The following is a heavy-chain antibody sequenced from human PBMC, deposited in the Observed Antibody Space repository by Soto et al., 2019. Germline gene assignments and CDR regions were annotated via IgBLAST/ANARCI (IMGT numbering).Heavy chain of an antibody. CDR3: ARGGYCTNGVCYTVSIYYYYGMDV. CDR2: ISSSSSYI. J-gene: IGHJ6*02. CDR1: GFTFSSYS. D-gene: IGHD2-8*01. Sequence: GGSLRLSCAASGFTFSSYSMNWVRQAPGKGLEWVSSISSSSSYIYYADSVKGRFTISRDNAKNSLYLQMNSLRAEDTAVYYCARGGYCTNGVCYTVSIYYYYGMDVWGQGTTVTVSS. V-gene: IGHV3-21*01.